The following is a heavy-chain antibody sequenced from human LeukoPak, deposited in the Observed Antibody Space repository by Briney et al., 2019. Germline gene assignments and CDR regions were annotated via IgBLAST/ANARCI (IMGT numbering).Heavy chain of an antibody. V-gene: IGHV3-74*01. CDR1: GFTFSSYW. CDR3: VRGCESTRS. Sequence: GGSLRLSCGASGFTFSSYWMHWVRQAPGKGPVWVSRINNDGSGTTYADSVKGRFTISRDDAKNTLYLQMNSLRAEDTAVYYCVRGCESTRSWGQGTLVTVSS. J-gene: IGHJ5*02. CDR2: INNDGSGT. D-gene: IGHD2-8*01.